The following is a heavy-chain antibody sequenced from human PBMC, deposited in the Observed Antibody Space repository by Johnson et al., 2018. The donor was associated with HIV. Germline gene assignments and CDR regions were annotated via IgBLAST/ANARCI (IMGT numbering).Heavy chain of an antibody. J-gene: IGHJ3*02. CDR1: GFGFSRYV. CDR2: IGTAGDT. CDR3: ATRDPTYRPGAFDI. D-gene: IGHD1-14*01. Sequence: VQLVESGGGVVQPGRSLRASCAASGFGFSRYVMHWVRQATVKGLVWVSAIGTAGDTYYPDSVKGRFTISRNNVQNSMLLQMNSLRAEDTAVYYCATRDPTYRPGAFDIWGQGTTVTVSS. V-gene: IGHV3-13*01.